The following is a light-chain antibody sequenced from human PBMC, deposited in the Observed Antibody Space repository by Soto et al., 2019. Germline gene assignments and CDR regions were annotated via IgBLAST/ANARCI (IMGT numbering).Light chain of an antibody. J-gene: IGKJ5*01. CDR3: QQNYSIPIT. CDR2: AAS. CDR1: QPISTY. V-gene: IGKV1-39*01. Sequence: DIQMTQSPSALSASEGDRVIITCRASQPISTYLNWFQQKPGKAPKLLIYAASTLQSGVPSRFSGSGSGTEFTLAISTLEPEDFATYYCQQNYSIPITFGQGTRLEIK.